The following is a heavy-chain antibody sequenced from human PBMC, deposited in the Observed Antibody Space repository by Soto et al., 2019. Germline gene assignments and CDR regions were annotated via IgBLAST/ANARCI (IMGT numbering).Heavy chain of an antibody. Sequence: QLQLQESGPGLVKPSETLSLTCTVSGGSISSSSYYWGWIRQPPGKGLEWIGSIYYSGSTYYNPSLKSRVTISVDTSKNQFSLKLSSVTAADTAVYYCARHTPAISISDHWRQGTIVTGSS. CDR3: ARHTPAISISDH. D-gene: IGHD2-15*01. V-gene: IGHV4-39*01. CDR2: IYYSGST. CDR1: GGSISSSSYY. J-gene: IGHJ4*02.